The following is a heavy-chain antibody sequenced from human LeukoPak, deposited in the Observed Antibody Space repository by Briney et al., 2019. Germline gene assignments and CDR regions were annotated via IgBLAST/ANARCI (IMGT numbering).Heavy chain of an antibody. CDR1: GGSFSGYY. Sequence: SETLSLTCAVYGGSFSGYYWSWLRQPPGKGLEWIGEINHSGSTNYNPSLKSRVTISVDTSKNQFSLKLSSVTAADTAVYYCARGYSSGWHYYYYGMDVWGQGTTVTVSS. J-gene: IGHJ6*02. V-gene: IGHV4-34*01. CDR2: INHSGST. CDR3: ARGYSSGWHYYYYGMDV. D-gene: IGHD6-19*01.